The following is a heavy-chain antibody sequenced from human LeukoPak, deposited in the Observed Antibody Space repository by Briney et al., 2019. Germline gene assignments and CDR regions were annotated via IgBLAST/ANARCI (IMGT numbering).Heavy chain of an antibody. D-gene: IGHD2-2*01. CDR1: GDSVSSNSVT. V-gene: IGHV6-1*01. CDR3: ARRLTQYDCFDP. CDR2: TYYRSTWYN. Sequence: SQTLSLTCANSGDSVSSNSVTWNWIRQSPSRGLEWLGRTYYRSTWYNDYAVSVRGRITVNPDTSKNQFSLHLNSVTPEDTAVYYCARRLTQYDCFDPWGQGILVTVSP. J-gene: IGHJ5*02.